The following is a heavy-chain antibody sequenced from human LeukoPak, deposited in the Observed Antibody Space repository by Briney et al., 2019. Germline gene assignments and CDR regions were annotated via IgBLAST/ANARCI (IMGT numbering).Heavy chain of an antibody. CDR3: ARRHYYDFWTGRENSFDF. CDR2: MNPDSGNT. CDR1: GYTFSSYD. D-gene: IGHD3/OR15-3a*01. V-gene: IGHV1-8*02. J-gene: IGHJ4*02. Sequence: ASVKVSCKASGYTFSSYDINWVRQATGQGLEWMGWMNPDSGNTGYAQKFQGRVTMTRNTSITTAYMELSGLTSEDTAVYFCARRHYYDFWTGRENSFDFWGQGTPVTVSS.